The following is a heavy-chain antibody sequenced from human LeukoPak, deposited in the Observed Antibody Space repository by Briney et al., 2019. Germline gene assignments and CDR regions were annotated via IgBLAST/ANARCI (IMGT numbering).Heavy chain of an antibody. CDR3: ARDTYTTVTAMDV. Sequence: ASVKVSCKASGYTFTSYGISWVRQAPGQGLEWMGWISAYNGKTDYPQNLQGRVTLTTATSNSIAYMELTSLRSDATAVYYCARDTYTTVTAMDVWGKETTVTVSS. V-gene: IGHV1-18*01. J-gene: IGHJ6*03. D-gene: IGHD4-17*01. CDR1: GYTFTSYG. CDR2: ISAYNGKT.